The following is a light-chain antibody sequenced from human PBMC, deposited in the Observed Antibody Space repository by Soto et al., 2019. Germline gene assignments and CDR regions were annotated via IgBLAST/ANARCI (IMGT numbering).Light chain of an antibody. J-gene: IGKJ1*01. CDR1: QNLLHSNGYNY. CDR2: LGS. V-gene: IGKV2-28*01. CDR3: MQALQTQWT. Sequence: EIVLTQSPLSLPVTPGEPASISCRSSQNLLHSNGYNYLNWYLQKPGQSPQLLIYLGSNRASGVPDRFSGSGSGTDFTLKITRVEAEDVGVYYCMQALQTQWTFGQGTKVDI.